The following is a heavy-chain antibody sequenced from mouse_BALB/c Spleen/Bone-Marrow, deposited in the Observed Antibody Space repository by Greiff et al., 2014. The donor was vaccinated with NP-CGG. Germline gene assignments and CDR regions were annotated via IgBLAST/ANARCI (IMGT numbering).Heavy chain of an antibody. CDR1: GYTFTSYW. D-gene: IGHD2-1*01. J-gene: IGHJ4*01. Sequence: LVESGAELVKPGASVKLPCKASGYTFTSYWVHWVKQRPGQGLEWIGEINPSNGRTNYNETFKSKATLTVDKSSTTAYMQLSSLTSDDSAVYYCARYGNYDAMDYWGQGTSVTVSS. CDR2: INPSNGRT. V-gene: IGHV1S81*02. CDR3: ARYGNYDAMDY.